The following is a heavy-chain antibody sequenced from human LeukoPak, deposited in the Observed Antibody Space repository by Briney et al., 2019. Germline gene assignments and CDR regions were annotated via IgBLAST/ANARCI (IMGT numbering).Heavy chain of an antibody. CDR2: VNSDGSST. CDR3: ARKYGGYGAIDY. D-gene: IGHD5-12*01. Sequence: PGGSLRLSCAASGFTFSNYWMHWVRQAPGKGLVWVSRVNSDGSSTNYADSVKGRFTISRDNAKNTLYLQMNSLRAEDTALYYCARKYGGYGAIDYWGRGTLVTVSS. V-gene: IGHV3-74*01. CDR1: GFTFSNYW. J-gene: IGHJ4*02.